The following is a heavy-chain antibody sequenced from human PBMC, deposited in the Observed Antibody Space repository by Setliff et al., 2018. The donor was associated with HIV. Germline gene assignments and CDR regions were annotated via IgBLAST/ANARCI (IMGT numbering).Heavy chain of an antibody. J-gene: IGHJ5*02. CDR3: ARGGAHYYGSGSYYNWFDP. CDR2: IYYSGST. CDR1: TDPITTPYY. V-gene: IGHV4-38-2*02. Sequence: NPSETLSLTCTVSTDPITTPYYWGWIRQPPGKGLEWIGNIYYSGSTYYNPSLKSRVTISVDTSKNQFSLKLSSVTAADTAMYYCARGGAHYYGSGSYYNWFDPWGQGTLVTVSS. D-gene: IGHD3-10*01.